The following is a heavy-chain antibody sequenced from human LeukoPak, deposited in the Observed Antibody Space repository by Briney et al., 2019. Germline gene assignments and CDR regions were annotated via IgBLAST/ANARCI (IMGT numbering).Heavy chain of an antibody. CDR2: ISSSSSYI. V-gene: IGHV3-21*04. CDR1: GFTFSSYS. CDR3: AKDRTYNMFLRGDY. Sequence: PGGSLRLSCAASGFTFSSYSMNWVRQAPGKGLEWVSSISSSSSYIYYADSVKVRFTISRDNAKNTLYLQMNSLRAEDTAVYYCAKDRTYNMFLRGDYWGQGTLVTVSS. D-gene: IGHD1-14*01. J-gene: IGHJ4*02.